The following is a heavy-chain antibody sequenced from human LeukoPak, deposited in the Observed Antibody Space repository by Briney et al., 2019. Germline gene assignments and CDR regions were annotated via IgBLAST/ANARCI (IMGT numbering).Heavy chain of an antibody. J-gene: IGHJ4*02. Sequence: SETLSLTCTVSGDSISSYYWSWIRLPPGKGLEWIGYIYYIGSTNYNPSLRSRVTMSVDTSKNQFSLKLRSVTDADTAVYYCVRGIVGTTRHFDFWGQGALVTVSS. D-gene: IGHD1-26*01. CDR1: GDSISSYY. V-gene: IGHV4-59*12. CDR3: VRGIVGTTRHFDF. CDR2: IYYIGST.